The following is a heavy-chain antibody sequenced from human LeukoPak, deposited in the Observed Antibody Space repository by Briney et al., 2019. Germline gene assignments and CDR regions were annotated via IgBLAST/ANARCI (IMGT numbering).Heavy chain of an antibody. CDR2: IYSGGAT. Sequence: HPGGSLRLSCAASGFTVSTSYMSWVRQAPGKGLEWVLVIYSGGATFYSAPVKGRFTISRNNYKNNIFFQMNSLRADDTAMYVCSRGGSSWYKDPFDYWGQGTLVTVSS. J-gene: IGHJ4*02. D-gene: IGHD6-13*01. CDR1: GFTVSTSY. V-gene: IGHV3-66*01. CDR3: SRGGSSWYKDPFDY.